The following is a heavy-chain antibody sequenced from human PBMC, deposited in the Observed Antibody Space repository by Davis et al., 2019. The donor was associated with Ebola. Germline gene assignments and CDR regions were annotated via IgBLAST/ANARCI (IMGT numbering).Heavy chain of an antibody. V-gene: IGHV3-48*01. Sequence: GGSLRLSCAASGFTFSSYSMNWVRQAPGKGLEWVSYISGSSSTIYYADSVKGRFTISRDNSKNTLYLQMNSLRAEDTAVYYCARATGQDYWGQGTLVTVSS. J-gene: IGHJ4*02. CDR3: ARATGQDY. CDR1: GFTFSSYS. CDR2: ISGSSSTI. D-gene: IGHD4-11*01.